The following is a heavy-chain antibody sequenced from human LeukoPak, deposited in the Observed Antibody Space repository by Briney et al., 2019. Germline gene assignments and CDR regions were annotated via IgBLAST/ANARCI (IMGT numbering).Heavy chain of an antibody. D-gene: IGHD5-24*01. CDR1: GFTFSSYG. V-gene: IGHV3-30*02. CDR3: AKDQEEMAPQIDP. CDR2: IRYDGSNK. J-gene: IGHJ5*02. Sequence: GGSLRLSCAASGFTFSSYGMHWVRQAPGKGLEWVAFIRYDGSNKYYADSVKGRFTISRDNSKNTLYLQMNSLRAEDTAVYYCAKDQEEMAPQIDPWGQGTLVTVSS.